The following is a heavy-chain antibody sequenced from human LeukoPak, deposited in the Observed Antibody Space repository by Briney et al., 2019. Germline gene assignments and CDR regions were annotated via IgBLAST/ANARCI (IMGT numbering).Heavy chain of an antibody. Sequence: KPPETLSLTCTVCGGSISSYHWSWIRQAAGKGLEWIGYIYTSGSTNHNPSLKSRVTISVDTSKNQFSLRLSSVTAADTAVYYCARLSPSSSWPYYYYMDVWGKGTTVTVSS. CDR1: GGSISSYH. D-gene: IGHD6-13*01. V-gene: IGHV4-4*09. J-gene: IGHJ6*03. CDR2: IYTSGST. CDR3: ARLSPSSSWPYYYYMDV.